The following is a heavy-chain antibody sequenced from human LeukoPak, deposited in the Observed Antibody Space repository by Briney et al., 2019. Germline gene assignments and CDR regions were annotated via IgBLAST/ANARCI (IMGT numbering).Heavy chain of an antibody. Sequence: GGSLRLSCAGSGFTFNNAWMTWVRQAPGKGLEWVGRIKSKTDGGTTDYAAPVKDRFTISRDDSKSTLYLQMNSLQTEDTGVYYCTTELVWFGVLAHWGEGSLATVSS. CDR1: GFTFNNAW. CDR2: IKSKTDGGTT. CDR3: TTELVWFGVLAH. D-gene: IGHD3-10*01. V-gene: IGHV3-15*01. J-gene: IGHJ4*02.